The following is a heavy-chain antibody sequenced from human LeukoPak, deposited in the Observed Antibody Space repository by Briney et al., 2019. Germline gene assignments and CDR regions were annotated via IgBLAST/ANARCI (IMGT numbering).Heavy chain of an antibody. CDR2: IYYSGST. CDR3: ASTAAAGIHYYYYYMDV. Sequence: PSETLSLTCAVSGGSISSNHWWTWVRQPPGKGLEWIGSIYYSGSTYYNPSLKSRVTISVDTSKNQFSLKLSSVTAADTAVYYCASTAAAGIHYYYYYMDVWGKGTTVTVSS. V-gene: IGHV4-4*02. D-gene: IGHD6-13*01. CDR1: GGSISSNHW. J-gene: IGHJ6*03.